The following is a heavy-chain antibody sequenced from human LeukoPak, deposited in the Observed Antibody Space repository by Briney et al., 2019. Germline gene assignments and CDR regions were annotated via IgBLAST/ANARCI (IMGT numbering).Heavy chain of an antibody. V-gene: IGHV3-23*01. CDR1: GFTLSSYA. CDR3: AKEEYVVTASNWFDP. D-gene: IGHD2-21*02. Sequence: GGSLRLSCAASGFTLSSYAMSWVRQAPGKGLEGVAAISGSGGSTYYADSVKGRFTISRDNSKNTLYLQMNSLRAEDTAVYYCAKEEYVVTASNWFDPWGQGTLVTVSS. CDR2: ISGSGGST. J-gene: IGHJ5*02.